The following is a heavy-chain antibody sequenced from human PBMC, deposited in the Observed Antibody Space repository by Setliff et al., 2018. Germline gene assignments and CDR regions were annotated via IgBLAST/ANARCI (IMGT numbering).Heavy chain of an antibody. D-gene: IGHD1-1*01. CDR1: GASLNSGTYY. J-gene: IGHJ4*01. CDR3: ARTGTYRYFDY. CDR2: IYYRGDT. Sequence: PSETLSLTCTVSGASLNSGTYYWGWIRRPPGKGLEWIGRIYYRGDTYYNPSLKGRLTISVDTAQNQFSLRLTSVTAADTAVYYCARTGTYRYFDYWG. V-gene: IGHV4-39*01.